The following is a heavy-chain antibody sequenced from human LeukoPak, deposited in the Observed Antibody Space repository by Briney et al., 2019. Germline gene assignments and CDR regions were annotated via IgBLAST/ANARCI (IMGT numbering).Heavy chain of an antibody. Sequence: PSETLSLTCAVYGGSFSAYYWSWIRQPPGRGLEWIGEINRSGSTNYNPSLKSRVTISVDTSKNQFSLKLSSVTAADTAVYYCARQGRAGGYSYGRYYYYYYMDVWGKGTTVTISS. D-gene: IGHD5-18*01. CDR2: INRSGST. CDR3: ARQGRAGGYSYGRYYYYYYMDV. CDR1: GGSFSAYY. J-gene: IGHJ6*03. V-gene: IGHV4-34*01.